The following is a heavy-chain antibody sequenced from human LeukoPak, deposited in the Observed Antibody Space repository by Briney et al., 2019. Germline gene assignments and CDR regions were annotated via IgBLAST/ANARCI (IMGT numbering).Heavy chain of an antibody. Sequence: SETLSLTCAVYGGSFSGYYWGWIRQPPGKGLEWIGEINHSGSTNYNPSLKSRVTISVDTSKNQFSLKLSSVTAADTAVYYCARDLRWYYAFDIWGQGTMVTVSS. D-gene: IGHD4-23*01. V-gene: IGHV4-34*01. CDR3: ARDLRWYYAFDI. CDR1: GGSFSGYY. J-gene: IGHJ3*02. CDR2: INHSGST.